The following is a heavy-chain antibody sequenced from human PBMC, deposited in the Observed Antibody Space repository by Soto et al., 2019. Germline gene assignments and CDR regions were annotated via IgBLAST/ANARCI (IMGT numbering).Heavy chain of an antibody. J-gene: IGHJ5*02. CDR3: ARDGAEDWYAGENCLET. V-gene: IGHV3-30-3*01. D-gene: IGHD3-16*01. CDR1: VFTFIIYS. Sequence: SLRLXCASSVFTFIIYSVRFCLHAPVKGLEWLSVISYDGSNKYYSDSVKGRFTISRDNSKNTLYLQMNSLRAEDTAVYYCARDGAEDWYAGENCLETWGQGTLVNVYS. CDR2: ISYDGSNK.